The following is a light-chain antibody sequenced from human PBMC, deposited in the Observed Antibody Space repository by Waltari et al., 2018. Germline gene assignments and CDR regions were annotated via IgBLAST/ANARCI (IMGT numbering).Light chain of an antibody. CDR3: QHYVRLPAT. Sequence: IVLTQSPGSLSSSPGERVTLSRRASQSVSRALAWYQQKPGQAPRLLIFGASNRATGIPDRFSGSGSETDFSLTISRLEPEDFAVYYCQHYVRLPATFGRGTKVEIK. CDR1: QSVSRA. V-gene: IGKV3-20*01. CDR2: GAS. J-gene: IGKJ1*01.